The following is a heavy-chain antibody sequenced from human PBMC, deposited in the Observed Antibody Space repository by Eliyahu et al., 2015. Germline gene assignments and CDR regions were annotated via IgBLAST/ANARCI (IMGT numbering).Heavy chain of an antibody. CDR3: ARDLGRVVLNYYDSSWFDP. V-gene: IGHV3-21*01. J-gene: IGHJ5*02. D-gene: IGHD3-22*01. CDR2: ISSSSSYI. Sequence: EVQLVESGGGLVKPGGSLRLSCAAXGXTFXXXXXNWVRQAPGKGLEWGSSISSSSSYIYYADSVKGRFTISRDNAKNSLYLQMNSLRAEDTAVYYCARDLGRVVLNYYDSSWFDPWGQGTLVTVSS. CDR1: GXTFXXXX.